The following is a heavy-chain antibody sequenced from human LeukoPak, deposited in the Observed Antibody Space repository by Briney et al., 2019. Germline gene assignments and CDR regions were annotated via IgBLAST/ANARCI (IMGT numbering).Heavy chain of an antibody. V-gene: IGHV4-30-2*01. D-gene: IGHD4-17*01. J-gene: IGHJ4*02. CDR1: GGSISSGGYS. CDR3: PGDYGDYGLFDY. Sequence: PSETLSLTCAVSGGSISSGGYSWSWIRQPPGKGLEWIGYIYHSGSTYYNPSLKSRVTISVDRSKNQFSLKLSSVTAADTAVYYCPGDYGDYGLFDYWGQGTLVTVSS. CDR2: IYHSGST.